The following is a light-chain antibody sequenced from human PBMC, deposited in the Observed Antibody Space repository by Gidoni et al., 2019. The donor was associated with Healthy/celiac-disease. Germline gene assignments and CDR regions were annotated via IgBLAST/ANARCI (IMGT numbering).Light chain of an antibody. Sequence: DIQMTQSPSTLSASVGDRVTITCRASQSISSWLAWYQQKPGKAPKLLIYDASSLESGVPSRCSGSGSGTEFTLTISSLQHDDFATYYCQQYNSYPYTFGQGTKLEIK. CDR2: DAS. J-gene: IGKJ2*01. V-gene: IGKV1-5*01. CDR1: QSISSW. CDR3: QQYNSYPYT.